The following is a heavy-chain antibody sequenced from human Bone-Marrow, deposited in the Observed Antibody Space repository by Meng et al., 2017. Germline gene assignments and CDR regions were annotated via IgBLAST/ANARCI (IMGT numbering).Heavy chain of an antibody. Sequence: GESLKISCAASGFTFSSYSMNWVRQAPGKGLEWVAVIWYDGSNKYYADSVKGRFTISRDNSKNTLYLQMNSLRAEDTAVYYCARGLNGLLTTVTNPDYWGQGTLVTVSS. CDR1: GFTFSSYS. CDR3: ARGLNGLLTTVTNPDY. D-gene: IGHD4-17*01. V-gene: IGHV3-33*08. J-gene: IGHJ4*02. CDR2: IWYDGSNK.